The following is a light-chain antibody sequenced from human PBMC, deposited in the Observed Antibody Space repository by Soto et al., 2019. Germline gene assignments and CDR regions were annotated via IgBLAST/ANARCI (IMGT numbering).Light chain of an antibody. J-gene: IGLJ1*01. Sequence: QSVLTQPPSVSGAPGQRVTISCTGSSSNIGADSDVHWYQQLPGTAPKLLIYDNTNRPSGVPDRFSGSKSGTSASLAITGLQAEDEADYYCQSLDKSLAVYVFGSGTKLTVL. V-gene: IGLV1-40*01. CDR1: SSNIGADSD. CDR3: QSLDKSLAVYV. CDR2: DNT.